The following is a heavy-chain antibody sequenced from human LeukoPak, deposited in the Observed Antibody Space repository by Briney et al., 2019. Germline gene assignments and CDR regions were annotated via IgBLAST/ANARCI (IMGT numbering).Heavy chain of an antibody. CDR3: ARESGYYDSSGYNLDY. CDR1: GYTFTSYA. V-gene: IGHV1-3*01. D-gene: IGHD3-22*01. Sequence: GASVKVSCKASGYTFTSYAMHWVRQAPGQRLEWMGWINAGNGNTKYSQKFQGRVTITRDTSASTAYMELSSLRSEDTAVYYCARESGYYDSSGYNLDYWGQGTLVTVSS. J-gene: IGHJ4*02. CDR2: INAGNGNT.